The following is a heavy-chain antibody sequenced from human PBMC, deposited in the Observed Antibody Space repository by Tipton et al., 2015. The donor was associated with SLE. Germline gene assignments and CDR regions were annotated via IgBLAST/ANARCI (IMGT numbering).Heavy chain of an antibody. CDR3: ARDKWVDNLFPGAFDI. J-gene: IGHJ3*02. V-gene: IGHV3-48*03. Sequence: SLRLSCAASGFSFSNYEMNWVRQAPGKGLEWVSYISTTGSTIYYADTVKGRFTLSRDNAKNSLYVQMNSLRAEDTAIYYCARDKWVDNLFPGAFDIWGQGTMVTVSS. CDR2: ISTTGSTI. D-gene: IGHD1-1*01. CDR1: GFSFSNYE.